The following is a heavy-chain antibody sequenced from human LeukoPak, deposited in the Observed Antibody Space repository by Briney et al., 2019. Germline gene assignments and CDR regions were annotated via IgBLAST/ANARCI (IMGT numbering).Heavy chain of an antibody. J-gene: IGHJ6*03. V-gene: IGHV1-2*02. CDR3: ARDRPHGSGSQRHYYYYMDV. CDR2: INPNSGGT. D-gene: IGHD3-10*01. CDR1: GYTFTGFY. Sequence: GASVKVSCKASGYTFTGFYMHWVRQAPGQGLEWMGWINPNSGGTNYAQKLQGRVTMTRDTSISTAYMELSRLRSDDTAVYYCARDRPHGSGSQRHYYYYMDVWGKGTTVTISS.